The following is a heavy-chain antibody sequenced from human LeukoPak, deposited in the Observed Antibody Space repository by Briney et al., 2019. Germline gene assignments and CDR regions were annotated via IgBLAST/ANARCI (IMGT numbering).Heavy chain of an antibody. CDR1: GFTFSDYY. Sequence: GGSLRLSCAAFGFTFSDYYMSWIRQAPGKGLEWVSYISSSGSTIYYADSVKGRFTISRDNAKNSLYLQMNSLRAEDTAVYYCARELGSGSYLNWSDPWGQGTLVTVSS. V-gene: IGHV3-11*04. CDR3: ARELGSGSYLNWSDP. D-gene: IGHD3-10*01. CDR2: ISSSGSTI. J-gene: IGHJ5*02.